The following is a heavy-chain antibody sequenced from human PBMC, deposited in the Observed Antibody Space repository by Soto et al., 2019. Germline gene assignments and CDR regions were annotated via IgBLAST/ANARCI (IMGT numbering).Heavy chain of an antibody. V-gene: IGHV3-66*01. CDR3: ARNLPVTTLGY. D-gene: IGHD4-17*01. CDR1: GVTVSNNY. CDR2: IYSGGGT. Sequence: EVQLVESGGDLVQPGGSLRLSCAASGVTVSNNYMTWVRQAPGKGLELVSLIYSGGGTYYADSVKGRFTISRDNSKNTVYLQMNSLRDEDTAVYYCARNLPVTTLGYWGQGTLVTVSS. J-gene: IGHJ4*02.